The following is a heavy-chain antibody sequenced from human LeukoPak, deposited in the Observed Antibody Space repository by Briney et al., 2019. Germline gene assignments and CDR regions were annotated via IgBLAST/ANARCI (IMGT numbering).Heavy chain of an antibody. CDR1: GGSFSGYY. D-gene: IGHD3-10*01. V-gene: IGHV4-34*01. CDR3: ARGEWFGEFYYFDY. Sequence: SETLSLTCAVYGGSFSGYYWSWIRQPPGKGLEWIGEINHSGSTNYNPSLKSRVTISVDTSKNQFSLKLSSVTAADTAVYYCARGEWFGEFYYFDYWGQGTLVTVSS. J-gene: IGHJ4*02. CDR2: INHSGST.